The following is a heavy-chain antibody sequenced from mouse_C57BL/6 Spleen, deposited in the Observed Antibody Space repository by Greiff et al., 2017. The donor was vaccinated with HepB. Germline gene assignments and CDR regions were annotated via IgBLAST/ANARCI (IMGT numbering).Heavy chain of an antibody. CDR2: INYDGSST. V-gene: IGHV5-16*01. CDR3: AREGDYGNPFDY. J-gene: IGHJ2*01. D-gene: IGHD1-1*01. CDR1: GFTFSDYY. Sequence: EVMLVESEGGLVQPGSSMKLSCTASGFTFSDYYMAWVRQVPEKGLEWVANINYDGSSTYYLDSLKSRFIISGDNAKNILYLQMSSLKSEDTATYYCAREGDYGNPFDYWGQGTTLTVSS.